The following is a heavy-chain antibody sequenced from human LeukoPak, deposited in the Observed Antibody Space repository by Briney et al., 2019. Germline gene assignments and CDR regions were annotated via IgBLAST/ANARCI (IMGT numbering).Heavy chain of an antibody. V-gene: IGHV1-18*01. CDR2: ISGYNGNT. CDR1: GYIFSTYS. D-gene: IGHD6-19*01. J-gene: IGHJ4*02. CDR3: ARRRSEEFDFDC. Sequence: ASVTVSCKASGYIFSTYSISWVRQGPGQGLEWMGCISGYNGNTNYAQKLQGRVTMTTDTFTSTAYMELRSLRSDDTAVYYCARRRSEEFDFDCWGQGTLVTVPS.